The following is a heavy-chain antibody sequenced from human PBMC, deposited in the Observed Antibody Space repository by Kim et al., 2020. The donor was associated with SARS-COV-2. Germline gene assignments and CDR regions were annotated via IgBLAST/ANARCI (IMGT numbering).Heavy chain of an antibody. CDR2: VYYSGST. CDR1: GGSNNTHN. J-gene: IGHJ3*02. Sequence: SETLSLTCTVSGGSNNTHNWSWIRQPPGKGLEWLGYVYYSGSTNYNPSLTSRVTMSVDTSKNKFSQNLTSVTAADTAVYVCARGGSVGYSSANDVFDIWGQGTMVTVSS. CDR3: ARGGSVGYSSANDVFDI. V-gene: IGHV4-59*11. D-gene: IGHD1-26*01.